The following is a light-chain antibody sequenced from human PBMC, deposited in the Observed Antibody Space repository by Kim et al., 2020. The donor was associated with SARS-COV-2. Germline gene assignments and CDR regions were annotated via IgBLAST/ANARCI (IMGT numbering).Light chain of an antibody. CDR1: TGAFTSVHS. J-gene: IGLJ2*01. CDR2: ETR. CDR3: FLSYTGTVI. Sequence: PGGTVTLTVAAATGAFTSVHSPYWFQQKPGQAPRTLIYETRNTYSWTPGRFSGSLLGAKAALTLSSAQPEDEADYYCFLSYTGTVIFGGGTQLTVL. V-gene: IGLV7-46*01.